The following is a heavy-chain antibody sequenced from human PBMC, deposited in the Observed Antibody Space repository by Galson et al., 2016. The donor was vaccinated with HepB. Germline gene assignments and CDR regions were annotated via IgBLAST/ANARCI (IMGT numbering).Heavy chain of an antibody. CDR2: ISRSGDST. CDR1: GFTFRNYG. D-gene: IGHD2-2*01. V-gene: IGHV3-23*01. CDR3: LQGSTAPAV. Sequence: SLRLSCAASGFTFRNYGMTWVRQAPGKGLEVVSSISRSGDSTDYADSVKGRFTISRDNYKNTLSLQMNSLTADDTAIYYGLQGSTAPAVWGKGTTVTVSS. J-gene: IGHJ6*04.